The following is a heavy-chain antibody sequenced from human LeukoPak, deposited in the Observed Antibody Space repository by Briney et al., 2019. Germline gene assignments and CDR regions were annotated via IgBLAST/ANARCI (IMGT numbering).Heavy chain of an antibody. CDR2: INPSGGST. D-gene: IGHD6-19*01. J-gene: IGHJ3*02. CDR1: GYTFTSYY. Sequence: GASVKVSCKASGYTFTSYYMHWVRQAPGQGLEWVGIINPSGGSTSYAQKFQGRVTMTRDTSTSTVYMELSSLRSEDTAVYYCARRSAVDAFDIWGQGTMVTASS. CDR3: ARRSAVDAFDI. V-gene: IGHV1-46*03.